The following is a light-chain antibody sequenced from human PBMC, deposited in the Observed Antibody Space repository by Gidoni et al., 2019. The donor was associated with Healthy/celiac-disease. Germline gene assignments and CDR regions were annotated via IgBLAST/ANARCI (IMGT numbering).Light chain of an antibody. CDR1: QSISSY. Sequence: DIQMTKSPSSLSASVGDRVTITCRPSQSISSYLNWYQQKPGKAPKLLIYAASSLQSGVPSRFSGSGSGTDFTLTISSLQPEDFATYYCQQSYSTPPFTFGPGTKVDIK. CDR3: QQSYSTPPFT. CDR2: AAS. J-gene: IGKJ3*01. V-gene: IGKV1-39*01.